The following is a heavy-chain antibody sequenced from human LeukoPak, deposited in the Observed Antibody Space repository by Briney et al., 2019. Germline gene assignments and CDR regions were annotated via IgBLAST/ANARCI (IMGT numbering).Heavy chain of an antibody. J-gene: IGHJ4*02. CDR3: ARSGRGSSAGFDY. D-gene: IGHD3-10*01. Sequence: SETLSLTCAVYGGSFSDYCWSWLRQPPGRGLEWIGEIYSGGSANYNPSLKSRLAISVDTSKSQFSLKLNSVTAADTAVYYCARSGRGSSAGFDYWGQGTLVTVSS. CDR2: IYSGGSA. CDR1: GGSFSDYC. V-gene: IGHV4-34*01.